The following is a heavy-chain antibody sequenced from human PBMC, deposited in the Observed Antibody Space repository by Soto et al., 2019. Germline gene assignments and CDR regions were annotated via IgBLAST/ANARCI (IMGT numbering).Heavy chain of an antibody. D-gene: IGHD5-12*01. J-gene: IGHJ3*02. CDR1: GFTFSSYA. CDR3: ARDLAVGATVSYAFDI. Sequence: GGSLRLSCAASGFTFSSYAMHWVRQAPGKGLEWVAVISYDVSNKYYADSVKGRFTISRDNSKNTLYLQMNSLRAEDTAVYYCARDLAVGATVSYAFDIWGQGTMVTVSS. V-gene: IGHV3-30*04. CDR2: ISYDVSNK.